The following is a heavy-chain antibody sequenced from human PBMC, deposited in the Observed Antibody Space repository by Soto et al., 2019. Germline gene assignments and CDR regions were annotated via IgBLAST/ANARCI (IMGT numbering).Heavy chain of an antibody. CDR3: ARTSSYSSRWYYFDY. CDR1: GGSSSSYY. Sequence: SETLSLTCTVSGGSSSSYYWSWIRQPPGKGLEWIGYIYYSGSTNYNPSLKSRVTISVDTSKNQFSLKLSSVTAADTAVYYCARTSSYSSRWYYFDYWGQGTLVTVSS. V-gene: IGHV4-59*08. D-gene: IGHD6-13*01. CDR2: IYYSGST. J-gene: IGHJ4*02.